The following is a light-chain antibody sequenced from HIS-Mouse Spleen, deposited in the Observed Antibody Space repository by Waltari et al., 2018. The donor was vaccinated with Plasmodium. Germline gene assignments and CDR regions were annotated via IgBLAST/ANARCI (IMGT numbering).Light chain of an antibody. V-gene: IGKV1-33*01. Sequence: DIQMTQSPSSLSASAGDRATITCLASQSVSSYLAWYQQKPGKAPKLLIYGVSTMETGIPARFSGSGSGTEFTFTISSLQSEDFATYYCQQYDNRPYTFGQGTKLEIK. CDR3: QQYDNRPYT. J-gene: IGKJ2*01. CDR2: GVS. CDR1: QSVSSY.